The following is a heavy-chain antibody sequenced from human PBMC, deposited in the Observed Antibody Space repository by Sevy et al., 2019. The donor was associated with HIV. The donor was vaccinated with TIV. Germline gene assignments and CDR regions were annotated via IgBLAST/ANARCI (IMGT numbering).Heavy chain of an antibody. Sequence: GGSLRLSCAASGFSFSSYWVSWVRQAPGKGLEWVATMKQDGTEKDYVDSVKGRFTISRDNTKSSLFLQMNSLSAEDTAVYYCVREGLGGYSYSLDCWGQGTLVTVSS. D-gene: IGHD5-18*01. CDR1: GFSFSSYW. V-gene: IGHV3-7*01. CDR3: VREGLGGYSYSLDC. J-gene: IGHJ4*02. CDR2: MKQDGTEK.